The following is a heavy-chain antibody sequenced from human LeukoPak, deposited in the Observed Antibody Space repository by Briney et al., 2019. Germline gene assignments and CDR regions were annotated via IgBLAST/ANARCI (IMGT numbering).Heavy chain of an antibody. CDR3: ARDRTSDIVVVPAAIPYNWFDP. CDR1: GGSFSGYY. Sequence: SETLSLTCAVYGGSFSGYYWSWIRQPAGKGLEWIGRIYTSGSTNYNPSLKSRVTMSVDTSKNQFSLKLSSVTAADTAVYYCARDRTSDIVVVPAAIPYNWFDPWGQGTLVTVSS. D-gene: IGHD2-2*02. V-gene: IGHV4-4*07. CDR2: IYTSGST. J-gene: IGHJ5*02.